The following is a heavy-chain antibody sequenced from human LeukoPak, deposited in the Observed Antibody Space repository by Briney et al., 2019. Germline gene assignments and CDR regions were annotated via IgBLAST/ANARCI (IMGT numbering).Heavy chain of an antibody. D-gene: IGHD2-2*01. V-gene: IGHV1-24*01. J-gene: IGHJ6*02. CDR2: FDPEDGET. CDR3: ATGDRSSTSTGGMDV. Sequence: GASVTVSCKVSGYTLTELSMHWVRQAPGKGLEWMGGFDPEDGETIYSQNFQGRVTMTEDTSADTAYMELSSLRSEDTAVYFCATGDRSSTSTGGMDVWGQGTTVIVSS. CDR1: GYTLTELS.